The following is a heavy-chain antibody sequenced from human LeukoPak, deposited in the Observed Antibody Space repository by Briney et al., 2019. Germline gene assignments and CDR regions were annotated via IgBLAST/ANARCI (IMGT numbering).Heavy chain of an antibody. CDR1: GFTVSSNY. CDR3: ASYDSSGYFDY. V-gene: IGHV3-53*01. CDR2: IYSSGST. J-gene: IGHJ4*02. D-gene: IGHD3-22*01. Sequence: GGSLRLSCAASGFTVSSNYMSWVRQAPGKGLEWVSVIYSSGSTYYADSVKGRFTISRDNSKNTLYIQMNSLRAEDTAVYYCASYDSSGYFDYWGQGTLVTVSS.